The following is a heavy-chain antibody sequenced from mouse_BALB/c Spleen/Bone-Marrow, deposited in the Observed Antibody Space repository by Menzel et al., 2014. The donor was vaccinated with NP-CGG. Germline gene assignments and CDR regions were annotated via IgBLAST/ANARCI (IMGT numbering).Heavy chain of an antibody. Sequence: VQLQQSGAELAQPGASVKMSCKASGYTFTSYWMPWVKQRPGQGLEWIGYLPPSTGYPDYNQKFKDKATLTADKSSSTAYMQLSSLTSEDSAVYYCARWGVRSDYWGQGTTLTVAS. CDR3: ARWGVRSDY. CDR1: GYTFTSYW. D-gene: IGHD1-1*01. V-gene: IGHV1-7*01. CDR2: LPPSTGYP. J-gene: IGHJ2*01.